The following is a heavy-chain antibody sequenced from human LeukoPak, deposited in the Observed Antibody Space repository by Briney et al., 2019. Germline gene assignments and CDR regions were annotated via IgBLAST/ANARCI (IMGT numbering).Heavy chain of an antibody. CDR3: ARWPFWSGHSNWFDP. D-gene: IGHD3-3*01. CDR1: GGSFSGYY. Sequence: SETLSLTCAVYGGSFSGYYWGWIRQPPGKGLEWIGEINHSGSTNYNPSLKSRVTISVDTSKNQFSLKLSSVTAADTAVYYCARWPFWSGHSNWFDPWGQGTLVTVSS. J-gene: IGHJ5*02. CDR2: INHSGST. V-gene: IGHV4-34*01.